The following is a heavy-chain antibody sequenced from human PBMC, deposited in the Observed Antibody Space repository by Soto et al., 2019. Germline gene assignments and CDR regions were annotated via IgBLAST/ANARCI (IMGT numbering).Heavy chain of an antibody. J-gene: IGHJ4*02. V-gene: IGHV4-39*01. CDR3: GGLEGLATISYYFDY. CDR1: GGSVSSSSYY. CDR2: VYYSGST. D-gene: IGHD3-9*01. Sequence: TLSLTCTVSGGSVSSSSYYWGWVRQPPGKGLEWIGSVYYSGSTYYNPSLESRVTISVDKSKNQFSLKLMSLSAADTAVYYCGGLEGLATISYYFDYWGQGALVTVSS.